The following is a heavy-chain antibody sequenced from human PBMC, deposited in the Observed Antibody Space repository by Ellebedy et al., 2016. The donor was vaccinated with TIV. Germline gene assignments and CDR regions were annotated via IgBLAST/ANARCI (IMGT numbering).Heavy chain of an antibody. J-gene: IGHJ5*02. V-gene: IGHV1-2*04. CDR1: GYTFTGYY. Sequence: ASVKVSCKASGYTFTGYYMHWVRQAPGQGLEWMGWINPNSGGTNYAQKFQGWVTMTRDTSISTAYMELRSLRSDATAVYYCARGVVAARDPVNWFDPWGQGTLVTVSS. CDR2: INPNSGGT. CDR3: ARGVVAARDPVNWFDP. D-gene: IGHD2-15*01.